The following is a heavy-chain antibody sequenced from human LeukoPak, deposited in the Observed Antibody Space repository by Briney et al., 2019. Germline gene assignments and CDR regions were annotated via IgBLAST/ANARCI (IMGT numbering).Heavy chain of an antibody. V-gene: IGHV3-21*01. CDR2: ISDNSYYI. J-gene: IGHJ3*02. CDR3: AKERTPTPRAVAQTGDAFDI. Sequence: GGSLRLSCAAPGFTFNTYSMNWVRQAPGKGLEWVSSISDNSYYIYYSDSVEGRFTISRDNSQNTLSLQMNSLGAEDTAVYYCAKERTPTPRAVAQTGDAFDIWGQGTLVTVSS. D-gene: IGHD7-27*01. CDR1: GFTFNTYS.